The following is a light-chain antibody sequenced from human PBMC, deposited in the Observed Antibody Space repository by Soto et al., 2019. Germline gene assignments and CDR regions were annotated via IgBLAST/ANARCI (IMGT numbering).Light chain of an antibody. V-gene: IGKV3-20*01. CDR3: QQYGSSPPIT. Sequence: EIVLTQSPGTLSMSPGERATLSCRASQNVASNYLAWYQQRAGQAPRLLIYGASRRATGIPDRFGGSGSGTDFTLTISKLEPEDFAVYYCQQYGSSPPITFGQGTRMEIK. CDR2: GAS. CDR1: QNVASNY. J-gene: IGKJ5*01.